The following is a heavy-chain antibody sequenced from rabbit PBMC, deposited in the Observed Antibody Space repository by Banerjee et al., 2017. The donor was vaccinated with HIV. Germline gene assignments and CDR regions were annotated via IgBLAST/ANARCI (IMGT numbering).Heavy chain of an antibody. CDR2: IDPVFGST. Sequence: QEQLVESGGGLVQPGGSLKLSCKASGFDFSSYGVSWVRQAPGKGLEWIGYIDPVFGSTYYASWVNGRFTISSHNAQNTLYLQLNSLTAADTATYFCARVDDNSRGWYMDLWGPGTLVTVS. J-gene: IGHJ4*01. V-gene: IGHV1S47*01. D-gene: IGHD1-1*01. CDR1: GFDFSSYG. CDR3: ARVDDNSRGWYMDL.